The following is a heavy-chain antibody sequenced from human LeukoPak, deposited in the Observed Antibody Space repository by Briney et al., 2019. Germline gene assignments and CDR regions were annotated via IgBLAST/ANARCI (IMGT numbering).Heavy chain of an antibody. Sequence: GGSLRLSCAASGFTFRSRGMQWVRQAPGKGLEWVAVIWYDGSKTYYADSVKGRFTISRDNSKNTLDLQMSSLRAEDTAVYYCARSNTMTSNYYYGMDVWGQGTTVTVSS. V-gene: IGHV3-33*01. CDR2: IWYDGSKT. CDR1: GFTFRSRG. J-gene: IGHJ6*02. D-gene: IGHD4-11*01. CDR3: ARSNTMTSNYYYGMDV.